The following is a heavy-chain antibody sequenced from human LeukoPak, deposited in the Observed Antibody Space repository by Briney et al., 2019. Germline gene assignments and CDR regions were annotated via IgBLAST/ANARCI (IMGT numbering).Heavy chain of an antibody. V-gene: IGHV4-39*02. D-gene: IGHD7-27*01. Sequence: SETLSLTCTVSGGSISSSSYYWGWLRQTPGKGLEWIGSIDYSGSTYYNPSLKSRVTISGDTSKNQFSLKLSSVTAADTAVYYCARDTNWVDYWGQGTLVTVSS. J-gene: IGHJ4*02. CDR1: GGSISSSSYY. CDR3: ARDTNWVDY. CDR2: IDYSGST.